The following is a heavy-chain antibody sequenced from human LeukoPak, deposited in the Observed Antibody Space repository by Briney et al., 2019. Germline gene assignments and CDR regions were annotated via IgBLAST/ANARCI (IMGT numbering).Heavy chain of an antibody. CDR1: GGSISSYY. V-gene: IGHV4-4*07. Sequence: SETLSLTCTVSGGSISSYYCSWIRQPAGKGLEWIGRIYTSGSTNYNPSLKSRVTISVDTSKNQFSLKLSSVTAADTAVYYCARSPRFRYCSSTSCPTPFDYWGQGTLVTVSS. J-gene: IGHJ4*02. CDR2: IYTSGST. D-gene: IGHD2-2*01. CDR3: ARSPRFRYCSSTSCPTPFDY.